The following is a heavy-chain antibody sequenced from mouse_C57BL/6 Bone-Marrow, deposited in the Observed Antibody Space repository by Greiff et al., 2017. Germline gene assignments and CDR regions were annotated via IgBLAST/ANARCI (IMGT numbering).Heavy chain of an antibody. J-gene: IGHJ3*01. CDR1: GFNIKDDY. CDR3: TTKTWLAD. Sequence: EVQLQQSGAELVRPGASVKLSCTASGFNIKDDYMHWVKQRPEQGLEWIGWIDPENGDTEYASKFQGKATITADTSSNTAYLQLSSLTSEDTAVYYCTTKTWLADWGQGTLVTVSA. V-gene: IGHV14-4*01. CDR2: IDPENGDT.